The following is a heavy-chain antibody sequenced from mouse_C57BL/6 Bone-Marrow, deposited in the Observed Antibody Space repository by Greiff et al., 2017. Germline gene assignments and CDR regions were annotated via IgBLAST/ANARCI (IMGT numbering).Heavy chain of an antibody. CDR1: GFNIKDDY. D-gene: IGHD2-4*01. Sequence: EVQLQQPGAELVRPGASVKLSCTASGFNIKDDYMHWVKQRPEQGLEWIGWIDPENGDTEYASKFQGKATITADTSSNTAYLQLSSLTSEDTAVYYCTQLRRRTWFAYWGQGTLVTVSA. V-gene: IGHV14-4*01. CDR3: TQLRRRTWFAY. CDR2: IDPENGDT. J-gene: IGHJ3*01.